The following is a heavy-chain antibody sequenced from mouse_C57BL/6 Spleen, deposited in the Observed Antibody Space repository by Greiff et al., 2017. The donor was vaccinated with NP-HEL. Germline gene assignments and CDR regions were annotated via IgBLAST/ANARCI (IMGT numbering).Heavy chain of an antibody. V-gene: IGHV5-12*01. CDR2: ISNGGGST. Sequence: EVMLVESGGGLVQPGGSLKLSCAASGFTFSDYYMYWVRQTPEKRLEWVAYISNGGGSTYYPDTVKGRFTISRDNAKNTLYLQMSRLKSEDTAMYYCARHPPYDYDWGQGTLVTVSA. CDR1: GFTFSDYY. J-gene: IGHJ3*01. D-gene: IGHD2-4*01. CDR3: ARHPPYDYD.